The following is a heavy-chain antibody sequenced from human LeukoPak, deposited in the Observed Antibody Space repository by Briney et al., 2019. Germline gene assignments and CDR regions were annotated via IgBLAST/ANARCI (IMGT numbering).Heavy chain of an antibody. J-gene: IGHJ6*02. Sequence: PGGSLRLSCAASGFTFSSYGMHWVRQAPGKGLEWVAVISYDGSNKYYADSVKGRFTISRDNSKNTLYLQMNSLRAEDTAVYYCAKADYGDYDMDVWGQGTTVTVSS. V-gene: IGHV3-30*18. D-gene: IGHD3-16*01. CDR2: ISYDGSNK. CDR1: GFTFSSYG. CDR3: AKADYGDYDMDV.